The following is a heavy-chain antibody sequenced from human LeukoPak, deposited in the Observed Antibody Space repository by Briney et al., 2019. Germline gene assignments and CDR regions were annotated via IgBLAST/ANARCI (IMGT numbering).Heavy chain of an antibody. V-gene: IGHV3-21*01. J-gene: IGHJ4*02. Sequence: PGGSLRLSCAASGFILSSYSMNWVRQAPGKGLEWVSSISSSGSYIYYADSVKGRFTISRDNAKRSLYLQMNSLRAEDTAVYYCARGYYDFWSGDLSDFDYWGQGTLVTVSS. CDR3: ARGYYDFWSGDLSDFDY. CDR2: ISSSGSYI. CDR1: GFILSSYS. D-gene: IGHD3-3*01.